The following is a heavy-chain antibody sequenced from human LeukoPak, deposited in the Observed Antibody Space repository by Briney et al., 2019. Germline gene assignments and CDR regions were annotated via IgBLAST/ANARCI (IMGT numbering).Heavy chain of an antibody. V-gene: IGHV3-23*01. Sequence: GGSLRLSCAASGFTFTSYALSWVRQAPGKGLEWVSAISGSGGSTYYADSVKGRFTISRDNSKNTLYLQMNSLRAEDTAVYYCARDYYGSGSYYKDYWGQGTLVTVSS. CDR2: ISGSGGST. J-gene: IGHJ4*02. CDR1: GFTFTSYA. CDR3: ARDYYGSGSYYKDY. D-gene: IGHD3-10*01.